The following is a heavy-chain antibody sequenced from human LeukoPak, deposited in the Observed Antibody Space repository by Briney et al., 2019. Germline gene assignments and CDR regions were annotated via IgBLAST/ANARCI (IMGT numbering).Heavy chain of an antibody. J-gene: IGHJ4*02. CDR3: AREESSEMATGALDY. Sequence: SETLPLTCAVYGGSFSGYYWSWIRQPPGKGLEWIGEINHSGSTNYNPSLKSRVTISVDTSKNQFSLKLSSVTAADTAVYYCAREESSEMATGALDYWGQGTLVTVSS. V-gene: IGHV4-34*01. CDR2: INHSGST. D-gene: IGHD5-24*01. CDR1: GGSFSGYY.